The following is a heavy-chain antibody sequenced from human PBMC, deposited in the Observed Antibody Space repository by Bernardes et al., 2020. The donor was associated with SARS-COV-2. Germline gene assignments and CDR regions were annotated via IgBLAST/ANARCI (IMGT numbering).Heavy chain of an antibody. CDR3: IVRKTPHTAAYDPDF. CDR2: IDPSDSYT. V-gene: IGHV5-10-1*01. Sequence: GESLKISCQGSGYSFTNYWINWVRQMPGKGLEWMGRIDPSDSYTNYSPSFQGHVTISADKAISTAYLQWSSLEASDTAIYYCIVRKTPHTAAYDPDFWGQGTLVTVSS. CDR1: GYSFTNYW. J-gene: IGHJ4*02. D-gene: IGHD3-22*01.